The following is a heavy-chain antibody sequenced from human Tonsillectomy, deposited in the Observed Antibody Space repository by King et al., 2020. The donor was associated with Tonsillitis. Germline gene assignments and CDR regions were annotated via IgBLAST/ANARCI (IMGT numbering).Heavy chain of an antibody. D-gene: IGHD3-10*01. CDR2: MRSKIYGGTW. Sequence: QLVESGGGLVQPGRSLRLSCTASGFTFSDYGITWVRQAPGKGLEWVGFMRSKIYGGTWENAASVRGRFTFSRDDSKSIAYLQMNSLKTEDTAVYHCTRSSIIINEDAFDVWGQGTMVTVSS. V-gene: IGHV3-49*04. CDR1: GFTFSDYG. CDR3: TRSSIIINEDAFDV. J-gene: IGHJ3*01.